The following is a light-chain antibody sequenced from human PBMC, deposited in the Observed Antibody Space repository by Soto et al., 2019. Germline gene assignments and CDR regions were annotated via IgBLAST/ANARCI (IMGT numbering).Light chain of an antibody. V-gene: IGKV1-12*01. J-gene: IGKJ5*01. CDR3: RQSNNHPIS. CDR1: QAVNSW. CDR2: DVS. Sequence: DNQLTQSPSSISASVGARVPITCRASQAVNSWLAWFQQNPGMAPKLVIYDVSSLQSGVPSRFSGSGSGTEFTLTISSLQPEDFATYYCRQSNNHPISFGQGTRLEIK.